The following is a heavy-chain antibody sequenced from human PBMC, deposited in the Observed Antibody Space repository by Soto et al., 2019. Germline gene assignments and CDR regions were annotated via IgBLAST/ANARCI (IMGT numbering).Heavy chain of an antibody. CDR2: INAGNGNT. D-gene: IGHD1-26*01. CDR1: GYTFTSYA. CDR3: ARESGYCVYAFDI. J-gene: IGHJ3*02. V-gene: IGHV1-3*01. Sequence: ASVKVSCKASGYTFTSYAMHWVRQAPGQRLEWMGWINAGNGNTKYSQKFQGRVIITRDTSASTAYMELSSLRSEDTAVYYCARESGYCVYAFDIWGQGTMVTVSS.